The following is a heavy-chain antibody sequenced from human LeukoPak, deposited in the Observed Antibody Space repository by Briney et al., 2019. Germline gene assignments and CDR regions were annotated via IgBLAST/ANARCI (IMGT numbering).Heavy chain of an antibody. CDR3: VRAVEYYYDSSGYAVDY. CDR1: GFTFARYS. CDR2: ISSSSSNI. D-gene: IGHD3-22*01. Sequence: GGSLRLSCAASGFTFARYSMNWVRQAPGKGLEWVSSISSSSSNIYYADSVTGRFTISRDNAKNSLYLQMNSLRAENTAVYYCVRAVEYYYDSSGYAVDYWGQGTLVTVSS. J-gene: IGHJ4*02. V-gene: IGHV3-21*01.